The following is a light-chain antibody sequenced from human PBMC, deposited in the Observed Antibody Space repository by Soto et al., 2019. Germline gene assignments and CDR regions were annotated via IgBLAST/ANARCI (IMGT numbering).Light chain of an antibody. CDR3: QQLNSYPYT. J-gene: IGKJ2*01. CDR2: AAS. Sequence: DIHLTQSPSFLSASVGDRVTITCLASQGIRSYLDWCQQKQGKAPKLLIYAASTLQSGVPSRLSGSGYGTELTITISSMQTEDFETYYCQQLNSYPYTFGQGTKVDIK. V-gene: IGKV1-9*01. CDR1: QGIRSY.